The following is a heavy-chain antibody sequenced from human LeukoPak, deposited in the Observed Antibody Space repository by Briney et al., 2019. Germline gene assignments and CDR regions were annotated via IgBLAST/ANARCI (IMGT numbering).Heavy chain of an antibody. CDR3: VRDANYHDGSNYYDVLDI. J-gene: IGHJ3*02. V-gene: IGHV3-7*01. CDR2: IRGDGSRQ. CDR1: GFTFSNYW. Sequence: GGSLRLSCAASGFTFSNYWMVWVRQAPGEGLEWVANIRGDGSRQYYLDSVKGRFTISRDNAKNSPYLQMSSLRADDAAVYYCVRDANYHDGSNYYDVLDIWGQGTMVTVSS. D-gene: IGHD3-22*01.